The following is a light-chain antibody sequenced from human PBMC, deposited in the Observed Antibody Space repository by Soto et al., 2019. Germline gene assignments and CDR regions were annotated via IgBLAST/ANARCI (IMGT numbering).Light chain of an antibody. Sequence: QSVLTQPPSASGTPGQRVTISCSGSSSNIGSNYVYWYQQLPGTAPKLLIYRNNQRPSGVPDRFSGSKSGTSASLAISGLRSEDEADYYCAAWDDSLSGPVVVFGGETKLTVL. CDR3: AAWDDSLSGPVVV. J-gene: IGLJ2*01. CDR1: SSNIGSNY. CDR2: RNN. V-gene: IGLV1-47*01.